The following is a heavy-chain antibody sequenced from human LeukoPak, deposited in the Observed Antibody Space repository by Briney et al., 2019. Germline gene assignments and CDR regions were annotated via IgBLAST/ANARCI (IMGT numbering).Heavy chain of an antibody. V-gene: IGHV3-66*01. J-gene: IGHJ6*02. CDR3: ARDLSDAHTLGYYGMDV. CDR2: IYSGGST. CDR1: GFTFSTYL. D-gene: IGHD2/OR15-2a*01. Sequence: PGGSLRLSCAASGFTFSTYLMGWVRQAPGKGLEWVSVIYSGGSTYYADSVKGRFTISRDNSKNTLYLQMNSLRAEDTAVYYCARDLSDAHTLGYYGMDVWGQGTTVTVSS.